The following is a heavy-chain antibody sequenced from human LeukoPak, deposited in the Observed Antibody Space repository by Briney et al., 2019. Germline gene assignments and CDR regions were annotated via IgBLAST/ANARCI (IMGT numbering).Heavy chain of an antibody. V-gene: IGHV1-18*01. Sequence: ASVKVSCKPSGYTFTTYGISWVRQAPGQGLEWMGWISAYNGNTNYAQKLQGRVTMTTDTSTSTAYMELRSLRSDDTAVYYCARASIAVAGSRNFDYWGQGTLVTVSS. CDR3: ARASIAVAGSRNFDY. D-gene: IGHD6-19*01. J-gene: IGHJ4*02. CDR1: GYTFTTYG. CDR2: ISAYNGNT.